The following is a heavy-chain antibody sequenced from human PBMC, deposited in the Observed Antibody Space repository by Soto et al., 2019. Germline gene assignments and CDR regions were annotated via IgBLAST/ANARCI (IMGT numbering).Heavy chain of an antibody. CDR1: GFTFSSYA. V-gene: IGHV3-64*01. Sequence: PGGSLRLSCAASGFTFSSYAIHWVRQAPGKGLEFVSAISSNGDNTYYANSVKGRFTISRDSSKNTLYLQMGSLRAEDMDVYYCARARYSSDWLPFEYWGQGTLVTVSS. CDR2: ISSNGDNT. D-gene: IGHD6-19*01. CDR3: ARARYSSDWLPFEY. J-gene: IGHJ4*02.